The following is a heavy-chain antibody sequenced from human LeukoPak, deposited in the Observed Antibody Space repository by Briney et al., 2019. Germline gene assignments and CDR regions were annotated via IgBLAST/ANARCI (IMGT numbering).Heavy chain of an antibody. CDR3: ARNLDGYSN. D-gene: IGHD5-24*01. CDR1: GYTFTTSA. J-gene: IGHJ4*02. Sequence: ASVKVSCKASGYTFTTSAMHWVRQAPGQRLEWMGWINAGSGDTKYSQRFQGRVTITSDTSTAYMELSSLTSEDTAVYYCARNLDGYSNWGQGTLVTVSS. V-gene: IGHV1-3*01. CDR2: INAGSGDT.